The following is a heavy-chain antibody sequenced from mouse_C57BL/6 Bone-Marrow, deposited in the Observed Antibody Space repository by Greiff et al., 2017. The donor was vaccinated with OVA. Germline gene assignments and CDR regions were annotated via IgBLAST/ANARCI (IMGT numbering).Heavy chain of an antibody. D-gene: IGHD2-12*01. CDR2: ISDGGSYT. J-gene: IGHJ1*03. CDR1: GFTFSSYA. CDR3: ARDYDRYFDV. V-gene: IGHV5-4*01. Sequence: DVKLVESGGGLVKPGGSLKLSCAASGFTFSSYAMSWVRQTPEKRLEWVATISDGGSYTYYPDNVKGRFTISRDNAKNNLYLQMSHLKSEDTAMYYCARDYDRYFDVWGTGTTVTVSS.